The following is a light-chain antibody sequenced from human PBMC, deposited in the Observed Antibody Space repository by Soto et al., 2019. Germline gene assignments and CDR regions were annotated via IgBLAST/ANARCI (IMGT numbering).Light chain of an antibody. CDR3: HQYSSSIT. CDR1: QSVSSNF. V-gene: IGKV3-20*01. CDR2: GSS. Sequence: EIVLTQSPGTLSLSPGERATLSCRASQSVSSNFLAWYQLRPGQSPRLLIYGSSIRATGIPDRFSVSGSGTDFTLTISRLESEDFAVYFCHQYSSSITFGGGTRVEVK. J-gene: IGKJ4*01.